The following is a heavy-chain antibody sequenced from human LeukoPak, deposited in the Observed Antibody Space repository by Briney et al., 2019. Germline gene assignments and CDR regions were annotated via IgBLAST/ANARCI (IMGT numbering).Heavy chain of an antibody. V-gene: IGHV3-23*01. CDR2: IGAKVPDT. D-gene: IGHD5-18*01. CDR1: GYTFGAYA. CDR3: ARYTTTFAD. Sequence: GSLRLSCATSGYTFGAYAMSWVRPAPGKGLQWVSSIGAKVPDTNYPDSVRGRFTISRDNSKNTLYLQMNSLRVEDTAIYYCARYTTTFADWGQGTLVTVSS. J-gene: IGHJ4*02.